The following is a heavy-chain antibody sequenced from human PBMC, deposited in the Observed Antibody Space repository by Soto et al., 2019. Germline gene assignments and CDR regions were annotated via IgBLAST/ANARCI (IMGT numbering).Heavy chain of an antibody. Sequence: QVQLVQSGAEVKKPGSSVKVSCKASGGTFSSYAISWVRQAPGQGLEWMGGIIPIFGTANYAQKFQGRVTITADKYTSTAYMELSSLRSEDTAVYYWASEGYSSGWYPVGYYYYYGMDVWGQGTTVTVSS. D-gene: IGHD6-19*01. CDR1: GGTFSSYA. CDR3: ASEGYSSGWYPVGYYYYYGMDV. J-gene: IGHJ6*02. CDR2: IIPIFGTA. V-gene: IGHV1-69*06.